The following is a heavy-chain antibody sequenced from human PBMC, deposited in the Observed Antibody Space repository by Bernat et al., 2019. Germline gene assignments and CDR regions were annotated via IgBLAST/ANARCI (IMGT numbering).Heavy chain of an antibody. CDR2: ISGSGGST. J-gene: IGHJ3*02. Sequence: EVQLLESGGGLVQPGGSLRLSCAASGFTFSSYAMSWVRQAPGKGLEWVSAISGSGGSTYYADSVKGRFTISRDNSKNTLYLQMNSPRAEDTAVYYCAKNTYGRGAFDIWGQGTMVTVSS. V-gene: IGHV3-23*01. CDR3: AKNTYGRGAFDI. D-gene: IGHD4-17*01. CDR1: GFTFSSYA.